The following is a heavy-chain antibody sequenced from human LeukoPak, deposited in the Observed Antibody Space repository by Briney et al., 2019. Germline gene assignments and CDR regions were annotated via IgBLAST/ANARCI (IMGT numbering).Heavy chain of an antibody. J-gene: IGHJ4*02. CDR3: ARDKDYNGSGSYLF. CDR2: ISSSSSYI. Sequence: GGSLRLSCAASGFTFSSYSMNWVRQAPGKGLEWVSYISSSSSYIYYADSVKGRFTISRDNAKNSLYLQMNSLRAEDTAVYYCARDKDYNGSGSYLFWGQGTLVTVSS. CDR1: GFTFSSYS. V-gene: IGHV3-21*01. D-gene: IGHD3-10*01.